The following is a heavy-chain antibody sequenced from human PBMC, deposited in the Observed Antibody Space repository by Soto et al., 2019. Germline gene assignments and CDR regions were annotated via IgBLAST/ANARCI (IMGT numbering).Heavy chain of an antibody. D-gene: IGHD4-4*01. V-gene: IGHV2-70*01. Sequence: SGPTLVNPTQTLTLTCTFSGFSLSTSGMCVSWIRQPPGKALEWLALIDWDDDKYYSTSLKTRLTISKDTSKNQVVLTMTNMAPVDTATYYCARIPAYSNDVGYYYYRMDVWGQGNTITASS. J-gene: IGHJ6*02. CDR1: GFSLSTSGMC. CDR3: ARIPAYSNDVGYYYYRMDV. CDR2: IDWDDDK.